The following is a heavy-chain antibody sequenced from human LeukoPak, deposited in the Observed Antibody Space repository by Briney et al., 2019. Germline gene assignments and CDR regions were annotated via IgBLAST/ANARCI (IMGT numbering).Heavy chain of an antibody. D-gene: IGHD3-10*01. CDR2: IYYSGST. Sequence: PSQTLSLTCTVSGGSISSGGYYWSWIRQHPGKGLEWIGYIYYSGSTYYNPSLKSRVTISVDTSKNQFPLKLSSVTAADTAVYYCARDYGPHDAFDIWGQGTMVTVSS. J-gene: IGHJ3*02. CDR3: ARDYGPHDAFDI. V-gene: IGHV4-31*03. CDR1: GGSISSGGYY.